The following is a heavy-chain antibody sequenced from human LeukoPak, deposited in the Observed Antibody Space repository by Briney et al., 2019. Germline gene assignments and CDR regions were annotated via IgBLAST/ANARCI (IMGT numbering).Heavy chain of an antibody. CDR1: GGSFSPYY. V-gene: IGHV4-34*01. CDR2: INHSRST. J-gene: IGHJ6*03. CDR3: ARQLMIDYYYYYYYMDV. D-gene: IGHD3-22*01. Sequence: SETLSLTCAVYGGSFSPYYWSWIRQSPDKGLEWIGEINHSRSTNYNPSLKSRVTISIDTSKNQFSLKLSSVTAADTAVYYCARQLMIDYYYYYYYMDVWGRGTTVTISS.